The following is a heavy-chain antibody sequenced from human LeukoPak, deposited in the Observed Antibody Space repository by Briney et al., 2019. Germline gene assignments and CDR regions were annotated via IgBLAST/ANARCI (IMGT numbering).Heavy chain of an antibody. V-gene: IGHV1-18*01. CDR3: ARVHSVPRNYLPWGNYYYYYMDV. CDR2: VSAYNGNT. J-gene: IGHJ6*03. CDR1: GYTFTNYG. Sequence: ASVKVSCRASGYTFTNYGVSWVRQAPGQGLEWMGWVSAYNGNTDYAQNFQDRATMTTDTSTDTAYMELRSLRSDDTAVYYCARVHSVPRNYLPWGNYYYYYMDVWGKGTTVTVSS. D-gene: IGHD4-11*01.